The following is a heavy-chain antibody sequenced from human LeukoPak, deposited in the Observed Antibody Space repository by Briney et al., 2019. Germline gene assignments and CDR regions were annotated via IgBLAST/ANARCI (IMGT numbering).Heavy chain of an antibody. CDR1: GFTFSSYG. V-gene: IGHV3-30*02. Sequence: PGGSLRLSCAASGFTFSSYGMHWVRQAPGKGLEWVAFIRYDGSNKYYADSVKGRFTISRDNSKNTLYLHMKSLRAEDTAFYYCAKNVREADWYYYYMDVWGKGTTVTVSS. D-gene: IGHD3-9*01. CDR2: IRYDGSNK. CDR3: AKNVREADWYYYYMDV. J-gene: IGHJ6*03.